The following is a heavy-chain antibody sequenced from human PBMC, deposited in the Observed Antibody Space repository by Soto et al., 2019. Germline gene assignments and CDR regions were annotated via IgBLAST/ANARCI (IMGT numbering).Heavy chain of an antibody. V-gene: IGHV1-18*04. CDR2: ISAYNGNT. D-gene: IGHD1-1*01. Sequence: ASVKVSCKASGYTFTSYGISWVRQAPGQGLEWMGWISAYNGNTNYAQKLQGRVTMTTDTSTSTAYMELRSLRSDDTAVYYCVIPSERRLDDAFDIWGQGTMVTVSS. J-gene: IGHJ3*02. CDR3: VIPSERRLDDAFDI. CDR1: GYTFTSYG.